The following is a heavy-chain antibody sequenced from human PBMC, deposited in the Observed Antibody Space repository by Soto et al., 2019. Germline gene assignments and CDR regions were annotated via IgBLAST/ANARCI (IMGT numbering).Heavy chain of an antibody. V-gene: IGHV4-31*03. J-gene: IGHJ4*02. CDR1: GGSISSGGYY. D-gene: IGHD2-2*01. Sequence: SETLSLTCTVSGGSISSGGYYWSWIRQHPGKGLEWIGYIYYSGSTYYNPSLKSRVTISVDTSKNQFSLKLSSVTAADTAVYYCARGHRLHQYYFDYWGQGTLVTVSS. CDR2: IYYSGST. CDR3: ARGHRLHQYYFDY.